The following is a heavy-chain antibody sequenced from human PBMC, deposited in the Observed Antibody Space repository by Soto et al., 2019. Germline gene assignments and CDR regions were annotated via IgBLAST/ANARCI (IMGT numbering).Heavy chain of an antibody. CDR3: ASTGRYYDFWSGYYPQSPYYYYGMDV. CDR1: GFTFSSYG. J-gene: IGHJ6*02. D-gene: IGHD3-3*01. Sequence: PXGSLRLSFAASGFTFSSYGMHWVRQAPGKGLGWVSLINIDGSSTSYADSVKGRFTISRDNAKNTLYLQMNSLRAEDTAVYYCASTGRYYDFWSGYYPQSPYYYYGMDVWGQGTTVTVSS. V-gene: IGHV3-74*01. CDR2: INIDGSST.